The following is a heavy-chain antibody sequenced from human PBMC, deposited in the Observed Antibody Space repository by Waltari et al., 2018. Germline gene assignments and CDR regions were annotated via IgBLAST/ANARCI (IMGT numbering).Heavy chain of an antibody. J-gene: IGHJ4*02. CDR2: ICGVGGHI. CDR1: GFTFTNYP. CDR3: VRESPIAVAGS. D-gene: IGHD6-19*01. V-gene: IGHV3-23*01. Sequence: EVQLLESGGGLVQPGGSLRLSCAASGFTFTNYPMSWVRQAPGKGREWWSAICGVGGHIYYAYSVNGRFTISRDNSNNTVYLQMNSLRVDDTAVYYCVRESPIAVAGSWGQGTLVTVSS.